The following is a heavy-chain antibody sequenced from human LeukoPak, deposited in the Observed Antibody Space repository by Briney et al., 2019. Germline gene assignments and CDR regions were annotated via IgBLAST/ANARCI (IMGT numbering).Heavy chain of an antibody. V-gene: IGHV3-48*03. CDR2: ISSSASTI. CDR1: GFTFSSYE. D-gene: IGHD2-2*01. J-gene: IGHJ5*02. Sequence: GGSLRLSCAASGFTFSSYEMNWVRQAPGKGLEWISYISSSASTIYYADSVKGRFTISRDNAKNSLYLQMNSLRAEDTAVYYCARDYLVVPAAMWWFDPWGQGTLVTVSS. CDR3: ARDYLVVPAAMWWFDP.